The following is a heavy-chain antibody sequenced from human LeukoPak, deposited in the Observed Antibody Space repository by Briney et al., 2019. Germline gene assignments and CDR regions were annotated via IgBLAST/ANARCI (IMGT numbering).Heavy chain of an antibody. V-gene: IGHV3-43*02. D-gene: IGHD3-10*01. J-gene: IGHJ5*02. CDR2: INGAGIMS. Sequence: GGSLRLSCAGSGSTPFNFGHYGFHWVRQAPGKGPEWVSLINGAGIMSYGASVKGRFTVSRDNSRSSLYLQMNSLRVDDTAFYYCARDESGKFDPWGQGTLVTVS. CDR1: GSTPFNFGHYG. CDR3: ARDESGKFDP.